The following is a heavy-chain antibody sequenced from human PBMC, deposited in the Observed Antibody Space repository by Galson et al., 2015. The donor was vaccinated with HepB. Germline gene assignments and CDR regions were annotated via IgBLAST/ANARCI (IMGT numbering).Heavy chain of an antibody. CDR2: IKRKSDGGTT. CDR1: GFTFNNAW. D-gene: IGHD3-9*01. J-gene: IGHJ4*02. CDR3: TTDPVYYDTLTGYSIPSLFDS. V-gene: IGHV3-15*01. Sequence: SLRLSCAASGFTFNNAWMSWVRQAPGKGLEWVGRIKRKSDGGTTDYAAPVKGRFTISRDDSKNTLYLQMNSLKTEDTAVYYCTTDPVYYDTLTGYSIPSLFDSWGQGTPVTVSS.